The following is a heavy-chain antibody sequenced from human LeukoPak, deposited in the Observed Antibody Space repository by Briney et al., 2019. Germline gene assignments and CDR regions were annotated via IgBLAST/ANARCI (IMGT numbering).Heavy chain of an antibody. D-gene: IGHD2-15*01. J-gene: IGHJ3*02. CDR2: IKSKADAETT. V-gene: IGHV3-15*01. CDR1: GFTFSNDW. CDR3: TTTPWSTGSCYPDDTFDI. Sequence: PGGSLRLSCTASGFTFSNDWMTWVRQAPGKGLEWVGRIKSKADAETTDSAAPVNARSTISTKDSKNPIYLQMNSLKTAITALSYCTTTPWSTGSCYPDDTFDIWGQGTLVTVSS.